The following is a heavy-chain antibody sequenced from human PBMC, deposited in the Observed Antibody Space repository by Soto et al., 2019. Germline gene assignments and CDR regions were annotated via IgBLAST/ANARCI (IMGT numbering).Heavy chain of an antibody. J-gene: IGHJ1*01. CDR3: AHSEGFGEYFQH. Sequence: QITLKESGPTLVKPTQTLTLTCTFSGFSLSTSGVGVGWILQPPGKALEWLGIIYWDDVKWCSPSLKTRLTLTKDTSKNQVVLIMTNMDPVDTATYYCAHSEGFGEYFQHWGQGTLVTVSS. CDR2: IYWDDVK. CDR1: GFSLSTSGVG. V-gene: IGHV2-5*02. D-gene: IGHD3-10*01.